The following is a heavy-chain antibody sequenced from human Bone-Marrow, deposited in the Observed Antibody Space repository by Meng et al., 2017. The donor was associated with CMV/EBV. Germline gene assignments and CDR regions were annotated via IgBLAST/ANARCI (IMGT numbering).Heavy chain of an antibody. CDR2: INHSVST. J-gene: IGHJ6*01. CDR3: ARGNVKSTFSTIFGVVNRGSYMDV. V-gene: IGHV4-34*01. D-gene: IGHD3-3*01. Sequence: SQTLSLTCAVYGGSFSGYYWSWIRQPPGKGLEWIGEINHSVSTNYNPSLKSRVTISVDTSKNQFSLKLSSVTAADTAVYYCARGNVKSTFSTIFGVVNRGSYMDVWGQGATVTVSS. CDR1: GGSFSGYY.